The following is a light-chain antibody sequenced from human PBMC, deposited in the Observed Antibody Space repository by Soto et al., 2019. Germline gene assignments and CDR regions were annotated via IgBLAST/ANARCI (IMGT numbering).Light chain of an antibody. CDR2: DVN. J-gene: IGLJ3*02. CDR1: SSDVANYDF. V-gene: IGLV2-11*01. Sequence: QSVLTQPRSVSGSPGQSVTISCTGTSSDVANYDFVSWYQQHPGKAPKFMIYDVNKRPSGVPDRFSGSKSGNTASLIISGLQADDEADYYCCSYAGRYSWVFGGGTKFTVL. CDR3: CSYAGRYSWV.